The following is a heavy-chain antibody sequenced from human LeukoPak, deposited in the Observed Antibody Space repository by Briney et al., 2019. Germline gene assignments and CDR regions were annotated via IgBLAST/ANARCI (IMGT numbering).Heavy chain of an antibody. D-gene: IGHD6-13*01. J-gene: IGHJ3*02. CDR3: AGSVIAAAGTHAFDI. CDR1: GYTFTSYG. V-gene: IGHV1-18*01. Sequence: ASVKVSCKASGYTFTSYGISWVRQAPGQGLEWMGWISAYNGNTNYAQKLQGRVTMTTDTSTSTAYMELRSLRSDDTAVYYCAGSVIAAAGTHAFDIWGQGTMVTVSS. CDR2: ISAYNGNT.